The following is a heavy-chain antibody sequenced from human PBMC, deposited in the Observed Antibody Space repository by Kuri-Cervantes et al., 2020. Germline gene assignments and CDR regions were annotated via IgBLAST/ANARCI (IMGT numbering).Heavy chain of an antibody. J-gene: IGHJ6*03. Sequence: GGSLRLSCAASGFTFSSYDMHWVRQATGKGLEWVSAIGTAGDTYYPGSVKGRFTISREDAKNSLYLQMNSLRAEDTAVYYCARDRVGHYDSSGYPSDYYSHCMDVWGKGTTVTVSS. CDR1: GFTFSSYD. D-gene: IGHD3-22*01. V-gene: IGHV3-13*01. CDR3: ARDRVGHYDSSGYPSDYYSHCMDV. CDR2: IGTAGDT.